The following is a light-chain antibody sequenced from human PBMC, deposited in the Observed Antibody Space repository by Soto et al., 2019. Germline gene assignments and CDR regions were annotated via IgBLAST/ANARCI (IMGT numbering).Light chain of an antibody. Sequence: EIVLTQSPATLSLSPGERATLSCRASQSVSSYLAWYQQKPGQAPRLLIYDASNRATGIPARFSGSGSGTDFTLTISSREPEDVAVYYCQQRSNGLTFGGGTKVEIK. V-gene: IGKV3-11*01. J-gene: IGKJ4*01. CDR1: QSVSSY. CDR3: QQRSNGLT. CDR2: DAS.